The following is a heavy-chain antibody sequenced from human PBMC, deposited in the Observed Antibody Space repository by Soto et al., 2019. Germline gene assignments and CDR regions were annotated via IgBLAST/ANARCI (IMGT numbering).Heavy chain of an antibody. J-gene: IGHJ6*02. Sequence: QVQLVQSGAEVKKPGASVKVSCKASGYTFTGYYMHWVRQAPGQGLAWMGWIKPNSGGTNYAQKFQGWVTMTRDTSISTAYMELSRLRSDDTAVYYCARGGWLAAAGGYYYGMDVWGQGTTVTVSS. CDR2: IKPNSGGT. CDR1: GYTFTGYY. D-gene: IGHD6-13*01. CDR3: ARGGWLAAAGGYYYGMDV. V-gene: IGHV1-2*04.